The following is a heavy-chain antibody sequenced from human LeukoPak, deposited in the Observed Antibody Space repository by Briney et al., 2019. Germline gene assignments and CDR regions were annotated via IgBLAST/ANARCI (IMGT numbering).Heavy chain of an antibody. CDR2: ISAYNGNT. V-gene: IGHV1-18*01. J-gene: IGHJ6*02. D-gene: IGHD3-10*01. CDR3: ARVPVLLWFGEPQSLYYYYGMDV. CDR1: GYTFTSYG. Sequence: GASVKVSCKASGYTFTSYGISWVRQAPGQGLEWMGWISAYNGNTNYAQKLQGRVTMTTDTSTSTAYMELRSLRSDDTAVYYCARVPVLLWFGEPQSLYYYYGMDVWGQGTTVTVSS.